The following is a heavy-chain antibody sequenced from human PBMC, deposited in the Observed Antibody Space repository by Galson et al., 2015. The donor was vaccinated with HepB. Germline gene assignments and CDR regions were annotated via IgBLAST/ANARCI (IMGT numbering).Heavy chain of an antibody. Sequence: SVKVSCKVSGYTLTELSMHWVRQAPGKGLEWMGGFDPEDGETIYAQKFQGRVTMTEDTSTDTAYMELSSLRSEDTAVYYCATSAVLEWLSAKGYFDYWGQGTLVTVSS. J-gene: IGHJ4*02. V-gene: IGHV1-24*01. CDR3: ATSAVLEWLSAKGYFDY. CDR2: FDPEDGET. D-gene: IGHD3-3*01. CDR1: GYTLTELS.